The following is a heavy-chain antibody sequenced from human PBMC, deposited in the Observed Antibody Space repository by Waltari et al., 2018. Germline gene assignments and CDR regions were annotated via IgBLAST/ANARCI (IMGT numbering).Heavy chain of an antibody. CDR1: GFAVSSDY. Sequence: EVQLVESGGGLIQPGGSLRLYCAATGFAVSSDYRSWVCQASGKWLEWTSVIQSGGTTYYSDSVKGRFTISRDNSKNTLYLQMNSRRAEDTDVYYCARVQGWPTIPDYWGQGTLVTVSS. CDR3: ARVQGWPTIPDY. J-gene: IGHJ4*02. CDR2: IQSGGTT. V-gene: IGHV3-53*01. D-gene: IGHD2-15*01.